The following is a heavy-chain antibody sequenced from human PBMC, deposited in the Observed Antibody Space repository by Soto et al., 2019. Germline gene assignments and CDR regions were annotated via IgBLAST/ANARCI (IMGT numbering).Heavy chain of an antibody. J-gene: IGHJ3*02. CDR1: GFTFSSYA. CDR3: EKDYYDSSGPPGAFDI. D-gene: IGHD3-22*01. CDR2: ISGSGGRT. V-gene: IGHV3-23*01. Sequence: GGSLRLSCAASGFTFSSYAMSWVRQAPGKGLEWVSSISGSGGRTYFADSVKGRFTISRDNSKNTLFLQMNSLRAEDTAVYYCEKDYYDSSGPPGAFDIWGQGTMVTVSS.